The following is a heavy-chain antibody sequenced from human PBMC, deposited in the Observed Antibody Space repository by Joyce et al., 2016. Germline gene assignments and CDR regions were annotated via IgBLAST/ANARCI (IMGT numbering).Heavy chain of an antibody. D-gene: IGHD4-23*01. J-gene: IGHJ2*01. CDR3: ASGGTSYWCFDL. Sequence: QVQLVQSGAEVKKPGASVKVSCKVSEYTLTELSIHWVRQAPGKGLEWMGGFDPEDGETIYAQKFQGRRTMTEDTSTETSSMELSSLTSDDTAVYYWASGGTSYWCFDLWGRGTLVTVSS. CDR1: EYTLTELS. V-gene: IGHV1-24*01. CDR2: FDPEDGET.